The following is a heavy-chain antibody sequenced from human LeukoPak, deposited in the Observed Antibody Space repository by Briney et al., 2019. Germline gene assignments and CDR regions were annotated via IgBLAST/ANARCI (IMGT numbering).Heavy chain of an antibody. J-gene: IGHJ4*02. CDR3: ARIGTHHGGDY. D-gene: IGHD1-1*01. CDR2: INHSGST. V-gene: IGHV4-34*01. Sequence: SETLSLTCAVYGGSLSGYYWSWIRQPPGKGLEWIGEINHSGSTNYNPSLKSRVTISVDTSKNQFSLKLSSVTAADTAVYYCARIGTHHGGDYWGQGTLVTVSS. CDR1: GGSLSGYY.